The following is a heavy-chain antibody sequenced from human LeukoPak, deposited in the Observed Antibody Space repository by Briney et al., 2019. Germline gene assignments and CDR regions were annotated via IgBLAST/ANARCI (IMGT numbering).Heavy chain of an antibody. CDR3: AKGNSEWLLFVAFDI. CDR1: GFTVSNNY. CDR2: IYDGGFT. J-gene: IGHJ3*02. V-gene: IGHV3-66*01. Sequence: PGGSLRLSCAGSGFTVSNNYMAWVRQAPGKGLEWVSVIYDGGFTEYTDSVKGRFTISRDNSKNTLDLQMNSLRAEDTAVYYCAKGNSEWLLFVAFDIWGQGTMVTVSS. D-gene: IGHD3-3*01.